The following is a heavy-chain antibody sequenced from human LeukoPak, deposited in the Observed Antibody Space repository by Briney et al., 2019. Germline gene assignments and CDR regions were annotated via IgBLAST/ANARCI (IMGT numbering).Heavy chain of an antibody. D-gene: IGHD6-13*01. Sequence: PGGSLRLSCAASGFTFSSYAMGWGRQAPGKGLEWVSAIRGGGVSTYYADSVKGRFSISRDNSKNTLYLQMNSLRAEDTAVYYCAKAPGIAAAGYFDYWGQGTLVTVSS. CDR1: GFTFSSYA. CDR2: IRGGGVST. V-gene: IGHV3-23*01. J-gene: IGHJ4*02. CDR3: AKAPGIAAAGYFDY.